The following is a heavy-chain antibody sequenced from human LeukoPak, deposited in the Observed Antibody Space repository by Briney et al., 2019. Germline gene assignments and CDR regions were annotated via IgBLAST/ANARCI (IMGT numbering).Heavy chain of an antibody. J-gene: IGHJ6*04. V-gene: IGHV4-59*01. Sequence: SETLSLTCTVSGGSISTYYWSWIRQPPGEGLEWIGYIHYSGTTKYNPSLKSRVTISVDASKNQFSLKLSSVTAADTAVYYCARDGDCSSTTCNYGMDVWGKGTTVTVFS. CDR2: IHYSGTT. D-gene: IGHD2-2*01. CDR3: ARDGDCSSTTCNYGMDV. CDR1: GGSISTYY.